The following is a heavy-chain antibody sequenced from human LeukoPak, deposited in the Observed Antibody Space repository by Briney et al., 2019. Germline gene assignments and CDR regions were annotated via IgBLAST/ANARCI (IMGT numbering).Heavy chain of an antibody. Sequence: ASVKVSCKASGYTFSSYVISWVRRAPGQGLEWMGWINPNSGGTNYAQKFQGRVTMTRDTSISTAYMELRSLRSDDTAVFYCATPHALGRSLGKWGQGTLVAVAS. J-gene: IGHJ4*02. CDR1: GYTFSSYV. D-gene: IGHD3-10*01. V-gene: IGHV1-2*02. CDR3: ATPHALGRSLGK. CDR2: INPNSGGT.